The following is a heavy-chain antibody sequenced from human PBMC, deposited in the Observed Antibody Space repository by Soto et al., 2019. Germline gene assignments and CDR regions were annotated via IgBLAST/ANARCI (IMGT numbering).Heavy chain of an antibody. CDR1: GGSISSSSYY. J-gene: IGHJ6*02. Sequence: QLQLQESGPGLVKPSETLSLTCTVSGGSISSSSYYWGWIRQPPGKGLEWIGSIYYSGSTYYNPSLKSRVTISVDTSKNQFSLKLSSVTAADTAVYYCASYEGAAGTTLFFGHYYYGMDVWGQGTTVTVSS. D-gene: IGHD6-13*01. CDR3: ASYEGAAGTTLFFGHYYYGMDV. V-gene: IGHV4-39*01. CDR2: IYYSGST.